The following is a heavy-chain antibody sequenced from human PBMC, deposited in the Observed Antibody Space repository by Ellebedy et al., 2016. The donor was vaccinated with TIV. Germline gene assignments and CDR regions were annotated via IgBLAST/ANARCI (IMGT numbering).Heavy chain of an antibody. CDR2: IYHGDSDT. V-gene: IGHV5-51*01. CDR1: GYSFISYW. J-gene: IGHJ4*02. Sequence: GESLKISCKGSGYSFISYWIGWVRQMPGKGLEWMGYIYHGDSDTRYSPSFQGQVTISVDKSISTAYPQWGSLKASDTAIYYCARGDRGSGWYWDKWGQGTLVTVSS. D-gene: IGHD6-19*01. CDR3: ARGDRGSGWYWDK.